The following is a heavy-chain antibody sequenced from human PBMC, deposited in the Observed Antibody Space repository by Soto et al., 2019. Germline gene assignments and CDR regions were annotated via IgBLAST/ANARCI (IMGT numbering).Heavy chain of an antibody. Sequence: PGGSLRLSCAASGLTFSSHVMSWVRQAPGKGLEWASAISGSGSDTYYAVSVKGRFTISRHNSKNTLYMQRNRRRAEDTAVYYCAKRRGDGYFDLWGRGTLVTVSS. CDR1: GLTFSSHV. CDR3: AKRRGDGYFDL. V-gene: IGHV3-23*01. D-gene: IGHD7-27*01. J-gene: IGHJ2*01. CDR2: ISGSGSDT.